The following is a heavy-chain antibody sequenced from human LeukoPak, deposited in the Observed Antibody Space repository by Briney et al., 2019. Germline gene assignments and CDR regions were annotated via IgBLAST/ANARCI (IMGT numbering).Heavy chain of an antibody. CDR1: GFTFRWYT. CDR2: IKHDGSED. V-gene: IGHV3-7*01. Sequence: GGSLRLSCAGSGFTFRWYTMSWVRQAPGKGLEWVANIKHDGSEDYYLDSVKGRFTISRDNAKSSTWLQMNSLRDEDTAVYYCARDQTPFYWGQGSLVTVSS. CDR3: ARDQTPFY. D-gene: IGHD2-15*01. J-gene: IGHJ4*02.